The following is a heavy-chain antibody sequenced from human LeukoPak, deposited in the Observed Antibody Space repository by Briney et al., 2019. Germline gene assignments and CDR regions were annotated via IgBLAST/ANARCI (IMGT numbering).Heavy chain of an antibody. J-gene: IGHJ6*03. Sequence: GASVKVSCKASGYTFTGYYMHWVRQAPGQGLEWMGWINPNSGGTNYAQKLQGRVTMTTDTSTSTAYMELRSLRSDDTAVYYCARQRAAAGTVKDMDVWGKGTTVTISS. CDR1: GYTFTGYY. CDR3: ARQRAAAGTVKDMDV. CDR2: INPNSGGT. D-gene: IGHD6-13*01. V-gene: IGHV1-2*02.